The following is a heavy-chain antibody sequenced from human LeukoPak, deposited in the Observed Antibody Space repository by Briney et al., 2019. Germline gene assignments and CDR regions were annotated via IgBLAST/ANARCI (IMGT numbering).Heavy chain of an antibody. CDR2: IYPGGYT. Sequence: GGSLRLSCAASGFTVSTNYMHWVRQAPGKGLECVSVIYPGGYTYYADSVQGRFTISRDNSKNTLYLQMNSLRADDTAMYYCARDHSGWSDFDYWGQGTLVTVSS. J-gene: IGHJ4*02. V-gene: IGHV3-53*01. D-gene: IGHD6-19*01. CDR3: ARDHSGWSDFDY. CDR1: GFTVSTNY.